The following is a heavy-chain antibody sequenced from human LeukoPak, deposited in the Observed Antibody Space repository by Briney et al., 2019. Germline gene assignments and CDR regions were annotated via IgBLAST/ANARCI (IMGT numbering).Heavy chain of an antibody. CDR1: GFTFSNYA. D-gene: IGHD3-10*01. V-gene: IGHV3-23*01. Sequence: GGSLRLSCAASGFTFSNYAINWVRQAPGKGLEWVSAISSSGDNTYYADSVEGRFTISRDNSKNTLYLQMNSLRAEDTAVFYCAKGAGSSTDYYFDYWGQGTLVTVSS. J-gene: IGHJ4*02. CDR3: AKGAGSSTDYYFDY. CDR2: ISSSGDNT.